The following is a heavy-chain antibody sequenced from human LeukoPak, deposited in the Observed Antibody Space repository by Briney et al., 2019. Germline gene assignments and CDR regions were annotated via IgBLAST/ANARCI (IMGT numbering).Heavy chain of an antibody. J-gene: IGHJ4*02. CDR1: GGSISSYY. CDR3: ARTTAITPYFDY. D-gene: IGHD2-21*02. CDR2: IYYSGST. V-gene: IGHV4-59*01. Sequence: SETLSLTCTVSGGSISSYYWSWIRQPPGKGLEWIGYIYYSGSTNYNPSLKSRVTISVDTSKNQFSLKLSSVTAADTAVYYCARTTAITPYFDYWGQGTLVTVSS.